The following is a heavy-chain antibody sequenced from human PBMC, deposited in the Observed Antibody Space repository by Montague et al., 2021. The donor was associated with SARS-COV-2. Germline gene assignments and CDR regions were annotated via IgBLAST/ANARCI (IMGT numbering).Heavy chain of an antibody. CDR1: GFTCKSYS. Sequence: SLRLSCAASGFTCKSYSIHWVRQAPGKGLEWVAVISYDGTNKYYADSVKGRFAISRDNSENMVYLQMSSLSPEDTAVYYCARVFSGTYLDYFDYWGQGTLVTVSS. V-gene: IGHV3-30*09. CDR2: ISYDGTNK. D-gene: IGHD1-26*01. CDR3: ARVFSGTYLDYFDY. J-gene: IGHJ4*02.